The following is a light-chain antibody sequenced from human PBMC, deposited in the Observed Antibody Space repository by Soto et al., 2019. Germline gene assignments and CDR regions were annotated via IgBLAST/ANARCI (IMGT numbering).Light chain of an antibody. CDR2: EAS. CDR1: QRVGIN. V-gene: IGKV3-11*01. J-gene: IGKJ4*01. Sequence: TQSPAPLSVSQGEEATLACRASQRVGINLAWYQQKPGQAPRLLIYEASNRATGIPARFSGSGSGADFTLTISSLEPEDFALYYCQQHINWPPTFGGGTKVDI. CDR3: QQHINWPPT.